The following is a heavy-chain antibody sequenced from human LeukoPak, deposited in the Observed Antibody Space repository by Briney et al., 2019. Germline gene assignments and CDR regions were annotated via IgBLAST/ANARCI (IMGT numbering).Heavy chain of an antibody. J-gene: IGHJ4*02. CDR3: AGGGDFWSGYYFY. V-gene: IGHV4-34*01. CDR2: INHSGST. CDR1: GGSFSGYY. Sequence: SETLSLTCAVYGGSFSGYYWSWIRQPPGKGLEWIGEINHSGSTNYNPSLKSRVTISVDMSKNQFSLKLSSVTAADTAVYYCAGGGDFWSGYYFYWGQGTLVTVSS. D-gene: IGHD3-3*01.